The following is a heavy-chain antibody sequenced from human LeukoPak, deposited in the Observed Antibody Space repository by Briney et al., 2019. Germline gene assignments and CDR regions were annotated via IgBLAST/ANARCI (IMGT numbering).Heavy chain of an antibody. CDR3: ARQLGYCAAGTCYFDS. CDR2: LSSGRSP. CDR1: GFAISTYA. D-gene: IGHD2-8*02. V-gene: IGHV3-69-1*01. Sequence: GGSLRLSCAASGFAISTYAMAWVRQAPGKGLEWISSLSSGRSPSYSDSLEGRLTMSSDNARNTLYLQMDNLRGEDTAMYNCARQLGYCAAGTCYFDSWGHGTQVTVSS. J-gene: IGHJ4*01.